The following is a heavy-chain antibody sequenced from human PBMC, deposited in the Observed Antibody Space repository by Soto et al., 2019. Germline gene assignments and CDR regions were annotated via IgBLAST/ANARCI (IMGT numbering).Heavy chain of an antibody. CDR1: GGTFSSYA. V-gene: IGHV1-69*01. CDR3: AREVEHDFWSGYYAPYYFDY. D-gene: IGHD3-3*01. J-gene: IGHJ4*02. CDR2: IIPIFGTA. Sequence: QVQLVQSGAEVKKPGSSVKVSCKASGGTFSSYAISWVRQAPGQGLEWMGGIIPIFGTANYAQKFQGRVTITADESRSTAYMELSSLRSEDTAVYYCAREVEHDFWSGYYAPYYFDYWGQGTLVTVSS.